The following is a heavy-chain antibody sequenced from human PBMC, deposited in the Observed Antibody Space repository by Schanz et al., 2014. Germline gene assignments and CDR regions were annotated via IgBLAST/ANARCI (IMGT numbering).Heavy chain of an antibody. V-gene: IGHV4-59*08. CDR2: IYSSGIP. CDR1: GGSINNFY. Sequence: QVQLQESGPGLVKPSETLSLTCSVSGGSINNFYWGWIRQSPGKGLEWIGYIYSSGIPTYNPSLKSRVSRTAESTKNQFSLKLTSVTAGDAAVYYCARGGSAMVRGVMTASYWFFDLWGRGTLXTVSP. J-gene: IGHJ2*01. CDR3: ARGGSAMVRGVMTASYWFFDL. D-gene: IGHD3-10*01.